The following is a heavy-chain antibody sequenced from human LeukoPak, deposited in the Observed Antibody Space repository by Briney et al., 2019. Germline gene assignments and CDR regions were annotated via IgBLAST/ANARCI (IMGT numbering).Heavy chain of an antibody. V-gene: IGHV3-7*05. D-gene: IGHD2-2*01. J-gene: IGHJ4*02. CDR2: IKQDGSEK. CDR3: ARVPYCSSTSCYAIFDY. CDR1: GFTFSSYW. Sequence: GGSLRLSCAASGFTFSSYWMSWVRQAQGKGLEWVANIKQDGSEKYYVDSVKGRFTISRDNAENSLYLQMNSLSAEDRAVYYWARVPYCSSTSCYAIFDYWGQGTPVTVPS.